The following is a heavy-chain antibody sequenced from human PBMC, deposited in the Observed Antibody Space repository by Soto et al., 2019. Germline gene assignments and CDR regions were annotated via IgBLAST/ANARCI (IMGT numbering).Heavy chain of an antibody. J-gene: IGHJ4*02. V-gene: IGHV5-51*01. Sequence: GESLKISCKGSGYSFTSYWIGRVRQMPGKGLEWMGIIYPGDSDTRYSPSFQGQVTISADKSISTAYLQWSSLMASDTAMYYCARQAVSSGPTNWGQGTLVTVSS. CDR3: ARQAVSSGPTN. CDR1: GYSFTSYW. CDR2: IYPGDSDT. D-gene: IGHD6-19*01.